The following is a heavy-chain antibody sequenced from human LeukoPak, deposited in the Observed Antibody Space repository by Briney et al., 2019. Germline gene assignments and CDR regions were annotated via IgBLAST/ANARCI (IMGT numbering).Heavy chain of an antibody. Sequence: QLGGSLRLSCAASRFTFSIYAMHWVRQAPGKGLEWVAVISYTGMYEYYADSVKGRFTISRDNSKNTLYLQMNSLRVDDTAVYYCARAADYYDSSGQYYMDVWGKGTTVTVSS. V-gene: IGHV3-30*04. CDR2: ISYTGMYE. D-gene: IGHD3-22*01. J-gene: IGHJ6*03. CDR3: ARAADYYDSSGQYYMDV. CDR1: RFTFSIYA.